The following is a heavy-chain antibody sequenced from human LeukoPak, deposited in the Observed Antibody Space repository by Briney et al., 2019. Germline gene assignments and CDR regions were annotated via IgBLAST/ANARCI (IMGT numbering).Heavy chain of an antibody. V-gene: IGHV1-46*01. J-gene: IGHJ4*02. CDR3: ARAPRNSSTMLDY. CDR2: INPDGGST. Sequence: ASVKVSCKGSGYTFTSYWIQWVRQAPGQGLEWMGLINPDGGSTAYAHRFQGRVTMTRDTSTSTVYVDLSSLRSEDTAMYYCARAPRNSSTMLDYWGQGTLVTVSS. CDR1: GYTFTSYW. D-gene: IGHD6-13*01.